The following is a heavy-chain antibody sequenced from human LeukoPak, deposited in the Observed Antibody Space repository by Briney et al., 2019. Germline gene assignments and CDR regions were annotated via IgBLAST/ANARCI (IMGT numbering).Heavy chain of an antibody. CDR2: ISWNSGTL. Sequence: PGGSLRLSCAVSGFTFDDYAMHWVRQAPGKGLEWVSGISWNSGTLGYADSVKGRFTISRDNAKNSLYLQMNSLRAEDTALYYCVKDRVWFGELLNPLFDNWGQGTRVTVSS. D-gene: IGHD3-10*01. J-gene: IGHJ4*02. CDR3: VKDRVWFGELLNPLFDN. V-gene: IGHV3-9*01. CDR1: GFTFDDYA.